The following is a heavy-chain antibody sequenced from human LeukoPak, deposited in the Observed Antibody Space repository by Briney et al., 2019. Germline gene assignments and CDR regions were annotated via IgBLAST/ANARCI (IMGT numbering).Heavy chain of an antibody. CDR2: ISAYNGNT. V-gene: IGHV1-18*01. Sequence: GASVKVSCKASAYTFTNYYISWVRQAPGQGLEWMGWISAYNGNTNYAQKFQGRVTMTTDRSTSTAYMELRSLTSDDTAVYYCARAQQLVYWFDPWGQGTLVTVSS. CDR3: ARAQQLVYWFDP. D-gene: IGHD6-13*01. J-gene: IGHJ5*02. CDR1: AYTFTNYY.